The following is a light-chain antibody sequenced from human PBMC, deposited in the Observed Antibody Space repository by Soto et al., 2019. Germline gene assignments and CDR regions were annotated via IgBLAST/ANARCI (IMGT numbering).Light chain of an antibody. CDR1: QSISTY. J-gene: IGKJ4*01. V-gene: IGKV1-39*01. CDR3: QHGYSTPLT. CDR2: AAS. Sequence: DIQMTQYPSSLSASVGDRVTITCRASQSISTYVHWYQQKPGKAPNLLIYAASTLQRGVPSRFSGSGSGTDFTLSISRLQPEDCATSFCQHGYSTPLTFGGGTKVDI.